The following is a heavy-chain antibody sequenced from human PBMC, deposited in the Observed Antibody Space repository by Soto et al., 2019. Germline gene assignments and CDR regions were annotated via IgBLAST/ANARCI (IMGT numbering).Heavy chain of an antibody. V-gene: IGHV2-5*02. CDR2: IYWDDDK. D-gene: IGHD3-10*01. J-gene: IGHJ4*02. CDR3: TRSRGPLDY. Sequence: QITLKESGPTLVKPTQTLTLTCTFSGFSLTSSGVGVGWIRQSPGKVLEHLALIYWDDDKRYSPSLKSRLTITKDISENPVVLTMTNMDPMDTGTYYCTRSRGPLDYWGQGAQVTVSS. CDR1: GFSLTSSGVG.